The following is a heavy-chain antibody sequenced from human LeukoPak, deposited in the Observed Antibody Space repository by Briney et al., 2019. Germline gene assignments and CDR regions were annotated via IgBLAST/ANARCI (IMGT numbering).Heavy chain of an antibody. D-gene: IGHD2-2*01. Sequence: SETLSLTCSVSGVYFSSSGCYWGWIRQPPGKGLEWIGSIFYTGNTYYNPSLKSRVTISVDTSKNQFSLKLSSVTAADTAVYYCARGNIVVVPAAGYYFDYWGQGTLVTVSS. CDR2: IFYTGNT. CDR3: ARGNIVVVPAAGYYFDY. J-gene: IGHJ4*02. CDR1: GVYFSSSGCY. V-gene: IGHV4-39*07.